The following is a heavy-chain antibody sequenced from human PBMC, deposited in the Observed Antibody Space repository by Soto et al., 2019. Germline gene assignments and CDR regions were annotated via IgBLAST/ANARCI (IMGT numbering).Heavy chain of an antibody. CDR2: INHSGST. V-gene: IGHV4-34*01. CDR3: ARGRYYDSSGYQFDP. J-gene: IGHJ5*02. Sequence: SETLSLTCAVDGGSFSGYYWSWIRQPPGKGLEWIGEINHSGSTNYNPSLKSRVTISVDTSKNQFSLKLSSVTAADTAVYYCARGRYYDSSGYQFDPWGQGTLVTVSS. D-gene: IGHD3-22*01. CDR1: GGSFSGYY.